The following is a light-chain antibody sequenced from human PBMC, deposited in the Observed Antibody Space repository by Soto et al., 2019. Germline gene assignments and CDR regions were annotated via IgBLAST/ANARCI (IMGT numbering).Light chain of an antibody. J-gene: IGKJ1*01. CDR3: QHYGSSPWT. V-gene: IGKV3-20*01. CDR1: QSVSSSN. CDR2: GAY. Sequence: EIALTQSQGTISLSPGDRATLYCRASQSVSSSNLAWYQQKRGQSPRLLIYGAYSRATGIQDRFSGSGSGPDFTLTISRLEPEDFAVYFCQHYGSSPWTFGQGTKVDIK.